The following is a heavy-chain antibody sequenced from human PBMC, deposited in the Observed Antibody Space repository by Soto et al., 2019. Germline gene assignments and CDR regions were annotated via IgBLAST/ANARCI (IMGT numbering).Heavy chain of an antibody. D-gene: IGHD3-22*01. Sequence: GASVKVSCKASGYTFTSYYMHWVRQAPGQGLEWMGIINPSGGSTSYAQKFQGRVTMTRDTSTSTVYMELSSLRSEDTAVYYCARDALYDSSGYSYYYGMDVWGQGTTVTVSS. V-gene: IGHV1-46*01. CDR3: ARDALYDSSGYSYYYGMDV. J-gene: IGHJ6*02. CDR2: INPSGGST. CDR1: GYTFTSYY.